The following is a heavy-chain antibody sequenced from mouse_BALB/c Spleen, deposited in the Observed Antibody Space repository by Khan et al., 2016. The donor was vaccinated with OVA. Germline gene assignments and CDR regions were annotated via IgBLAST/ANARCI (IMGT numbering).Heavy chain of an antibody. Sequence: AHPQVPGAQLMKPGASVKISCKPIGYTFSSYWIEWVKQRPGHGLEWIGEILPGSNSTNYNERFQGKATITADTSSNTAYMQLSSLTSEDSAIYYCARGNYYGSTSWFGYWGQGTLVTVSA. CDR3: ARGNYYGSTSWFGY. V-gene: IGHV1-9*01. CDR2: ILPGSNST. CDR1: GYTFSSYW. D-gene: IGHD1-1*01. J-gene: IGHJ3*01.